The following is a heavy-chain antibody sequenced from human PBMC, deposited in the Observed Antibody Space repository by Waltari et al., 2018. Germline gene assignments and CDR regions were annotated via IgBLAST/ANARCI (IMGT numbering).Heavy chain of an antibody. V-gene: IGHV3-48*03. J-gene: IGHJ4*02. CDR2: ISSSGSTI. CDR1: GFTFSSYD. D-gene: IGHD3-22*01. CDR3: ASGGRITMIVDGDY. Sequence: EVQLVESGGGLVQPGGSLRLSCAASGFTFSSYDMNWFRQAPGKGLEWVSYISSSGSTIYYADSVKGRFTISRDNAKNSLYLQMNSLRAEDTAVYYCASGGRITMIVDGDYWGQGTLVTVSS.